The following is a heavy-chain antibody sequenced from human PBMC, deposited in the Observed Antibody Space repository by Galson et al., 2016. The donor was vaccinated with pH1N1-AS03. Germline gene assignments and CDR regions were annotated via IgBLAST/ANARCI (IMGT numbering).Heavy chain of an antibody. CDR2: IRSGGEAI. D-gene: IGHD5-24*01. J-gene: IGHJ4*02. Sequence: SLRLSCAASGFSLTDYYINWIRQAPGKGLEWVAHIRSGGEAIFYADSLKGRFTTSRDNAKSSVYLQIHSLRADATAVYYYATTDGYNSYFDYWGQGTLVTVSP. V-gene: IGHV3-11*01. CDR1: GFSLTDYY. CDR3: ATTDGYNSYFDY.